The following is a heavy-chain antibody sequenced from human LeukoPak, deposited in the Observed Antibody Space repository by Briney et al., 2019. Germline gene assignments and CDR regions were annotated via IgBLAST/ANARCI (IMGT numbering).Heavy chain of an antibody. CDR3: ARHDCITTTCYYFYGMDV. V-gene: IGHV4-39*01. J-gene: IGHJ6*02. D-gene: IGHD2-2*01. CDR2: IYYSGST. CDR1: GGSISSSSHY. Sequence: SETLSLTCTVSGGSISSSSHYWGWIRQPPGKGPEWIGSIYYSGSTYYNPSLKSRVTISVDTSKNQFSLKLSSVTATDTAVYYCARHDCITTTCYYFYGMDVWGQGTTVTVS.